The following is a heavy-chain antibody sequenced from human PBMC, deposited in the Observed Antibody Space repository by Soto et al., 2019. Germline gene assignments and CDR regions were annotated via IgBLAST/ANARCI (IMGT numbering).Heavy chain of an antibody. CDR2: ISGSGGST. CDR1: GFTFSRHA. Sequence: GESLKISCAASGFTFSRHAMSWVRQAPGKGLEWVSAISGSGGSTYYADSVKGRFTISRDNSKNTLYLQMNSLRAEDTAVYNCAKSSGNNYYYYGMDVWGQGTTVTVSS. V-gene: IGHV3-23*01. D-gene: IGHD6-25*01. CDR3: AKSSGNNYYYYGMDV. J-gene: IGHJ6*02.